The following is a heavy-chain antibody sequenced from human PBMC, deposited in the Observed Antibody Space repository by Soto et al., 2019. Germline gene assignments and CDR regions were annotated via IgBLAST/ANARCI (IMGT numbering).Heavy chain of an antibody. Sequence: QVQLVQSGAEVKKPGSSVKVSCKASGGTFSSYAISWVRQAPGQGLEWMGGIIPIFGTANYAQKFQGRVTITADESTSTAYMELRSVISEDTAVYYCESDVGGGHHVWFEPWGQGNLVTGSS. CDR1: GGTFSSYA. J-gene: IGHJ5*02. CDR2: IIPIFGTA. D-gene: IGHD3-16*01. V-gene: IGHV1-69*12. CDR3: ESDVGGGHHVWFEP.